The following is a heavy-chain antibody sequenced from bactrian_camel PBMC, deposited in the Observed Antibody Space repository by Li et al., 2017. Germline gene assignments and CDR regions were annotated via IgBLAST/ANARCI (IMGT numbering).Heavy chain of an antibody. D-gene: IGHD7*01. J-gene: IGHJ4*01. Sequence: HVQLVESGGGSVQPGGSLRLSCVASGDIFSNCQMGWYRQAPGKEHEVEEREWIATISSDGTTAYTDSMKGRVTISEDHAKNTLYLQMNSLKTEDTALYRCAAGPESFEGRQEDCDGDLCPVCHEFNFWGQGTQVT. CDR1: GDIFSNCQ. V-gene: IGHV3S53*01. CDR2: ISSDGTT. CDR3: AAGPESFEGRQEDCDGDLCPVCHEFNF.